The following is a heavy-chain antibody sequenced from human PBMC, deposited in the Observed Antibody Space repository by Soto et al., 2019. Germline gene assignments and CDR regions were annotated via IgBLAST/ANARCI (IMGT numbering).Heavy chain of an antibody. V-gene: IGHV1-3*01. Sequence: QVQLVQSGAEVKKPGASVKVSCKASGYTFTSYAMHWVRQAPGQRLEWMGWINAGNGNTKYSQKFQGRVTITRDTSPSTAYMELSSLRSEDTAVYYCARGVVVGAKAVWGQGTLVPVSS. D-gene: IGHD1-26*01. CDR1: GYTFTSYA. CDR2: INAGNGNT. J-gene: IGHJ4*02. CDR3: ARGVVVGAKAV.